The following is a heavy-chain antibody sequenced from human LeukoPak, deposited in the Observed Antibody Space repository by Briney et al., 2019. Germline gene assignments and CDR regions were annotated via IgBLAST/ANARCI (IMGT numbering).Heavy chain of an antibody. V-gene: IGHV4-61*02. Sequence: PSETLSLTCTVSGGSISSGSYYWSWIRQPAGKGLEWIGRIYTSGSTNYNPSLKSRVTISVDTSKNQFSLKLSSVTAADTAVYYCAREYSSSWYNYYYYMGVWGKGTTVTVSS. CDR3: AREYSSSWYNYYYYMGV. J-gene: IGHJ6*03. D-gene: IGHD6-13*01. CDR1: GGSISSGSYY. CDR2: IYTSGST.